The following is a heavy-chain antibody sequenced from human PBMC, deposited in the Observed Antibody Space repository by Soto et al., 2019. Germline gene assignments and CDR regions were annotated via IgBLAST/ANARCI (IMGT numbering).Heavy chain of an antibody. Sequence: SETLSLTCTVSGGSISSSSYYWGWIRQPPGKGLEWIGSIYYSGSTYYNPSLKSRVTISVDTSKNQFSLKLSSVTAADTAVYYCARHGRVVPAATSRSYYYYYMDVWGKGTTVTVSS. J-gene: IGHJ6*03. CDR1: GGSISSSSYY. CDR2: IYYSGST. CDR3: ARHGRVVPAATSRSYYYYYMDV. V-gene: IGHV4-39*01. D-gene: IGHD2-2*01.